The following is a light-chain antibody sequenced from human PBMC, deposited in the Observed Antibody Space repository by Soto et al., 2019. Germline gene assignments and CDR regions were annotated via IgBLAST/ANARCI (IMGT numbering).Light chain of an antibody. V-gene: IGKV3-11*01. CDR3: QQRNNCSPIT. CDR2: DAS. Sequence: EIVLTQSPATLSLSPGERATLSCRASQSVRRYLAWYQQKPGQAPRRLIYDASTRATGIPARFSGSGSATAFALTITSREPEDFVVDYCQQRNNCSPITFGQGTRLES. J-gene: IGKJ5*01. CDR1: QSVRRY.